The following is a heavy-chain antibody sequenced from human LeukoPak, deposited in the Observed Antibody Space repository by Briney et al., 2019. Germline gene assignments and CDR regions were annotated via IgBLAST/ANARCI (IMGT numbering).Heavy chain of an antibody. CDR2: INTNTGNP. CDR3: ARQGPGDCSSTRCYGVGS. Sequence: GASVKVSCKASGYTFTSYAMNWVRQAPGQGLEWMGCINTNTGNPTYAQGFTGRFVFSLDTSVSTAYLQISGLKPEDTAVYYCARQGPGDCSSTRCYGVGSWGQGTLVIVSS. V-gene: IGHV7-4-1*02. CDR1: GYTFTSYA. D-gene: IGHD2-2*01. J-gene: IGHJ4*02.